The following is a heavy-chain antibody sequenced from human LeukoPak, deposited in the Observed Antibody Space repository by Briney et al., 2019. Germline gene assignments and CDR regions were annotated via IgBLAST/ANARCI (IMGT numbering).Heavy chain of an antibody. J-gene: IGHJ4*02. CDR1: GGSFSGYY. CDR2: INHSGST. V-gene: IGHV4-34*01. CDR3: ARGTISGYGSGSYYNVFFDY. Sequence: SETLSLTCAVYGGSFSGYYWSWIRQPPGKGLEWIGEINHSGSTNYNPSLKSRVTISVDTSKNQFSLKLSSVTAADTAVYYCARGTISGYGSGSYYNVFFDYWGQGTLVTVSS. D-gene: IGHD3-10*01.